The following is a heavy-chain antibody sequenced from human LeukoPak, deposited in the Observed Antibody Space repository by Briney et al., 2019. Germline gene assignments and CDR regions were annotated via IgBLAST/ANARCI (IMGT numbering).Heavy chain of an antibody. CDR1: GFTFSSYG. J-gene: IGHJ4*02. CDR3: EAAGKEVDY. V-gene: IGHV3-7*03. Sequence: PGGSLRLSCAASGFTFSSYGMHWVRQAPGKGLEWVANVKQDGSEKYYVDSVKGRFTISRDNAKNSLYLQMNSLRAEDTAVYYCEAAGKEVDYWGQGTLVTVSS. CDR2: VKQDGSEK. D-gene: IGHD6-13*01.